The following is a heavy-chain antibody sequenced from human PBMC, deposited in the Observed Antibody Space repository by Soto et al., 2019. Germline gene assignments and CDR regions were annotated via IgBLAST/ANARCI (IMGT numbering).Heavy chain of an antibody. V-gene: IGHV3-21*01. CDR1: GFTFSSYS. Sequence: GGSLRLSCAASGFTFSSYSMNWVRQAPGKGLEWVSSISSSSSYIYYADSVKGRFTISRDNAKNSLYLQMNSLRAEDTAVYYCAREEGDYVWGSYRYMSYYGMDVWGQGTTVTVSS. CDR3: AREEGDYVWGSYRYMSYYGMDV. D-gene: IGHD3-16*02. J-gene: IGHJ6*02. CDR2: ISSSSSYI.